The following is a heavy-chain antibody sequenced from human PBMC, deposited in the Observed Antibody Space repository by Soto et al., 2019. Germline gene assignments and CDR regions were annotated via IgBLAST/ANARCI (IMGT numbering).Heavy chain of an antibody. V-gene: IGHV3-23*01. CDR1: GFSFSNYA. CDR2: ISDSGVNT. CDR3: AKGRWTYPFDF. J-gene: IGHJ4*02. D-gene: IGHD2-2*02. Sequence: EVQLLESGGGLVQPGGSLRLSCAASGFSFSNYAMCWVRQAPGKGLNWVSAISDSGVNTYYPDSVKGRFTISRDNSKNALYLQMNSLRVEDTAVYYCAKGRWTYPFDFWGEGTLVTVSS.